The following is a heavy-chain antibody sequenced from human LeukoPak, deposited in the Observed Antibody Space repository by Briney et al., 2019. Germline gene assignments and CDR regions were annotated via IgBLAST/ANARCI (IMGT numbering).Heavy chain of an antibody. CDR3: ARDSGYYYGSPYIDY. D-gene: IGHD3-22*01. Sequence: PGGSLRLSCAASGFTFSDHYMDWVRQAPGKGLEWVGFIRSKAYGGTTEYAASVKGRFTISRDDSKSIAYLQMNSLKTEDTAVYYCARDSGYYYGSPYIDYWGQGTLVTVSS. J-gene: IGHJ4*02. V-gene: IGHV3-49*04. CDR1: GFTFSDHY. CDR2: IRSKAYGGTT.